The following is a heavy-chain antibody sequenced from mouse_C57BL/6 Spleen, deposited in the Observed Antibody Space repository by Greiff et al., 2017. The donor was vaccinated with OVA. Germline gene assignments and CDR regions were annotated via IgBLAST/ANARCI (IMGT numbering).Heavy chain of an antibody. D-gene: IGHD1-1*01. J-gene: IGHJ2*01. Sequence: VQLQQPGAELVKPGASVKLSCKASGYTFTSYWMQWVKQRPGQGLEWIGEIDPSDSYTNYNQKFKGKATLTVDTSSSTAYMQLSSLTSEDSAVYYCARIPYYYGSRGYFDYWGQGTTLTVSS. CDR3: ARIPYYYGSRGYFDY. CDR1: GYTFTSYW. CDR2: IDPSDSYT. V-gene: IGHV1-50*01.